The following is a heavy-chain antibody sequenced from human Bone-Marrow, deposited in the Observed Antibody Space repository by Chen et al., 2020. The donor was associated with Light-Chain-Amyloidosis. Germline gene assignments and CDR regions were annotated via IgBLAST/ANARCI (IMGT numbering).Heavy chain of an antibody. V-gene: IGHV1-24*01. Sequence: QVQVVPSGAEVRKPGASVKVSCKVSGYTLSDVSMHWVRQAPGKGLEWMGGFNPEEGEIIYSQKFQGRVALTEDTSTDTAYMEMTSLRSDDTAMYYCATSNTISFEYWGQGTLVTVSS. CDR3: ATSNTISFEY. CDR2: FNPEEGEI. J-gene: IGHJ4*02. D-gene: IGHD3-9*01. CDR1: GYTLSDVS.